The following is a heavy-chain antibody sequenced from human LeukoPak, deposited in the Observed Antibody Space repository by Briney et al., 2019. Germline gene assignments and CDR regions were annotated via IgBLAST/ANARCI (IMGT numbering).Heavy chain of an antibody. D-gene: IGHD6-6*01. CDR1: GGSFSGYY. CDR3: ARGAEYSSSDFDY. CDR2: INHSGST. V-gene: IGHV4-34*01. J-gene: IGHJ4*02. Sequence: KPSETLSFTCAVYGGSFSGYYWSWIRQPPGKGLEWIGEINHSGSTNYNPSLKSRVTISVDTSKNQFSLKLSSVTAADTAVYYCARGAEYSSSDFDYWGQGTLVTVSS.